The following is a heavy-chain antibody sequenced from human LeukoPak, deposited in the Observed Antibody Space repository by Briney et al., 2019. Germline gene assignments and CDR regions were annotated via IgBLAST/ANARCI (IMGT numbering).Heavy chain of an antibody. CDR2: IYYSGST. V-gene: IGHV4-39*01. CDR1: GGSISSSSYY. CDR3: ASRKSMVRGVTQPYYYYMDV. Sequence: PSETLSLTCTVSGGSISSSSYYWGWIRQPPGKGLEWIGSIYYSGSTYYNPSLKSRVTISVDTSKNQFSLKLSSVTAADTAVYYCASRKSMVRGVTQPYYYYMDVWGKGTTATISS. J-gene: IGHJ6*03. D-gene: IGHD3-10*01.